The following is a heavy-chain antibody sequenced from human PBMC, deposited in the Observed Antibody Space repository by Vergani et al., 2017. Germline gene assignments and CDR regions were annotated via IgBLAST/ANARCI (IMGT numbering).Heavy chain of an antibody. Sequence: QVQLQESGPGLVKPSQTLSLTCTVSGGSISSGSYYWSWIRQPAGKGLEWIGRIYTSGSTTYNPSLKSRVTMSVDTSKNQFSLKLSSVTAADTAVYYCARDSTGYGSSTSCYSYYYYYMDVWGKGTTVTVSS. V-gene: IGHV4-61*02. CDR3: ARDSTGYGSSTSCYSYYYYYMDV. J-gene: IGHJ6*03. D-gene: IGHD2-2*02. CDR2: IYTSGST. CDR1: GGSISSGSYY.